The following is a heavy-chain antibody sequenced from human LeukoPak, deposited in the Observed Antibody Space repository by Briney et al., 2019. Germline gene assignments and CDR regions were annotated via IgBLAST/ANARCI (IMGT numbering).Heavy chain of an antibody. D-gene: IGHD1-26*01. CDR1: GFVFSNYW. CDR3: ARVGQGEWFFDL. CDR2: IKTDGSTI. J-gene: IGHJ2*01. Sequence: GGSLRPSCAASGFVFSNYWMHWVRQAPGKGLVWVSRIKTDGSTITYADSVKGRFTISRDNAMNTLYLQMNSLGAEDTAVYYCARVGQGEWFFDLWGRGTLVTVSS. V-gene: IGHV3-74*01.